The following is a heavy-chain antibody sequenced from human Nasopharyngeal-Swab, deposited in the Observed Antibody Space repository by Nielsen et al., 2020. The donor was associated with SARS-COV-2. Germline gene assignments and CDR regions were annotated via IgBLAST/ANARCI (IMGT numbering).Heavy chain of an antibody. CDR3: ARNTYYDFWSGYHYGMDV. CDR2: ISYDGSNK. Sequence: GRSLRLSCAPSGFTFSSYGMHWVRQAPGKGLEWVAVISYDGSNKYYADSVKGRFTISRDNSKNTLYLQMNSLRAEDTAVYYCARNTYYDFWSGYHYGMDVWGQGTTVTVSS. D-gene: IGHD3-3*01. J-gene: IGHJ6*02. V-gene: IGHV3-30*03. CDR1: GFTFSSYG.